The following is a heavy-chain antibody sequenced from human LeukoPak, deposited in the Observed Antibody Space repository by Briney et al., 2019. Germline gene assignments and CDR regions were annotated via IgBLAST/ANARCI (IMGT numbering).Heavy chain of an antibody. CDR2: IGGSDDTT. CDR3: AKGLVVNDNYFDN. Sequence: PGGSLRLSCAASGFTFSTYAMFWVRQAPGKGLEWVSSIGGSDDTTYYADSVKGRFTISSDYSRNTVSLQMNSLRAEDTAIYFCAKGLVVNDNYFDNWGQGTLVTVSS. J-gene: IGHJ4*02. CDR1: GFTFSTYA. V-gene: IGHV3-23*01. D-gene: IGHD2-15*01.